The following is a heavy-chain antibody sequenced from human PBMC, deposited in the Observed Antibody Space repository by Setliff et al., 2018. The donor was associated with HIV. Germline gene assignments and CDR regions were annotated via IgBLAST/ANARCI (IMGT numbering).Heavy chain of an antibody. Sequence: PGGSLRLSCAASGFTFSDYYMSWIRQAPGKGLEWVSYISSSGTSVYYADSVKGRFTISRDNARNSLHLEMNSLRAEDTAVYYCVGDGVGVVPGDAFDKWGQGTAVTVSS. D-gene: IGHD3-10*01. CDR3: VGDGVGVVPGDAFDK. J-gene: IGHJ3*02. V-gene: IGHV3-11*04. CDR2: ISSSGTSV. CDR1: GFTFSDYY.